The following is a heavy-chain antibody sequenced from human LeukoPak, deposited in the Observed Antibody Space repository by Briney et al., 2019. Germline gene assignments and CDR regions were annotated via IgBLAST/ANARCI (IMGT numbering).Heavy chain of an antibody. D-gene: IGHD6-19*01. CDR1: GYTFTSYD. CDR2: MNPNSGNT. V-gene: IGHV1-8*01. CDR3: ARVSSSGWYEHYYYYGMDV. Sequence: ASVKVSCKASGYTFTSYDINWVRQATGQGLEWMGWMNPNSGNTGYAQKFQGRVTMTRNTSISTAYMELSSLRSEDTAVYYCARVSSSGWYEHYYYYGMDVWGQGTTVTVSS. J-gene: IGHJ6*02.